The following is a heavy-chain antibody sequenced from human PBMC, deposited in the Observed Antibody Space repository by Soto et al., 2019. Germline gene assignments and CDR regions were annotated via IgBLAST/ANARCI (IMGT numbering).Heavy chain of an antibody. CDR3: ARGSTHYYYDSSGYFIDY. V-gene: IGHV4-59*01. D-gene: IGHD3-22*01. J-gene: IGHJ4*02. Sequence: KASETLSLTCTVSGGSISNYYWSWIRQPPGKGLEWIAYIYYTGSTNYNPSLKSRVTISIDTSKSQFSLKLSSVTAADTAVYYCARGSTHYYYDSSGYFIDYWGQGTLVTVSS. CDR2: IYYTGST. CDR1: GGSISNYY.